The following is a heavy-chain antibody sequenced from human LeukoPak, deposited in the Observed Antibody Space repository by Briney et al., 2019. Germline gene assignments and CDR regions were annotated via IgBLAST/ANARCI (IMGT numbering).Heavy chain of an antibody. V-gene: IGHV3-7*03. Sequence: PGGSLRLSCAASGFMFSSNWMSWARQPPGKGLEWVANMRFDGTEMYYVDSVKGRFSISRDNAKNSVSLQMNSLRVEDTAVYYCAREKTTGPYYFDYWGQGILVTVSS. CDR1: GFMFSSNW. CDR2: MRFDGTEM. D-gene: IGHD1-1*01. CDR3: AREKTTGPYYFDY. J-gene: IGHJ4*02.